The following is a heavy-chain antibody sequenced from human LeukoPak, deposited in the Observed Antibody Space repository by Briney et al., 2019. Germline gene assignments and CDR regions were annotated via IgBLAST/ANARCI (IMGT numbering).Heavy chain of an antibody. D-gene: IGHD5-12*01. Sequence: GWSLRLSCAASGFTFISYAMSGVRQAPGKGLEWVSAISGSGGSTYYADSVKGRFTISRDNSKNTLYLQMNSLRAEDTAVYYCAKGRGYSGYDEVDYWGQGTLVTVSS. J-gene: IGHJ4*02. CDR3: AKGRGYSGYDEVDY. V-gene: IGHV3-23*01. CDR2: ISGSGGST. CDR1: GFTFISYA.